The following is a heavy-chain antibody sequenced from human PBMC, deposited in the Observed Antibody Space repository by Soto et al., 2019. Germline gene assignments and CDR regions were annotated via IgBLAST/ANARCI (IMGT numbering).Heavy chain of an antibody. CDR1: GDSISTYY. D-gene: IGHD3-10*01. CDR3: ARPPFGASYLSFAFDI. Sequence: SETLSLTCTVSGDSISTYYWSWIRQPPGKGLEWIGYIYYSGTTNSNPSLKSRVTISVDTSKNQFSLKLTSVTAADTAVYYCARPPFGASYLSFAFDIWSQGTMVTVSS. CDR2: IYYSGTT. J-gene: IGHJ3*02. V-gene: IGHV4-59*01.